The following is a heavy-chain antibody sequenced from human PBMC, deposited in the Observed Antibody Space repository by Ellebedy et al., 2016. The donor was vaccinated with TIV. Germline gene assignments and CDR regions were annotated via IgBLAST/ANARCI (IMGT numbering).Heavy chain of an antibody. CDR1: GGTFSSYA. CDR3: ARVVGLEPRGWFDP. V-gene: IGHV1-69*04. CDR2: IIPILGIA. Sequence: AASVKVSCKASGGTFSSYAISWVRQAPGQGLEWMGRIIPILGIANYAQKFQGRVTITADKSMSTAYMELSSLRSEDTAVYYCARVVGLEPRGWFDPWGQGTLVTVSS. J-gene: IGHJ5*02. D-gene: IGHD6-19*01.